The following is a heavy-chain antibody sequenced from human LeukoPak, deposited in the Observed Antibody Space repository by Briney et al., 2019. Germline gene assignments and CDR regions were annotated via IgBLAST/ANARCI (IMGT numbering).Heavy chain of an antibody. CDR2: IYYSGST. D-gene: IGHD3-9*01. CDR1: GGSISSGDYY. J-gene: IGHJ6*02. V-gene: IGHV4-30-4*08. CDR3: ARDHWLFSSKTWYYYGMDV. Sequence: SETLSLTCTVSGGSISSGDYYWSWLRQPPGKGLEWIGYIYYSGSTYYNPSLKSRVTISVDTSKNQFSLKLSSVTAADTAIYYCARDHWLFSSKTWYYYGMDVWGQGTTVTVSS.